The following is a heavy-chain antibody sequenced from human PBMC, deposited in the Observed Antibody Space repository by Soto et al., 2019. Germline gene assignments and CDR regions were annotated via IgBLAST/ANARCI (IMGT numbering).Heavy chain of an antibody. D-gene: IGHD3-22*01. CDR3: ARVRGVGYYDSSGYSAYYFDY. V-gene: IGHV1-69*13. J-gene: IGHJ4*02. CDR2: IIPIFGTA. Sequence: SVKVSCKASGGTFSIYAISWVLQAPGQGLEWMGGIIPIFGTANYAQKFQGRVTITADESTSTAYMELSSLRSEDTAVYYCARVRGVGYYDSSGYSAYYFDYWGQGTLVTVSS. CDR1: GGTFSIYA.